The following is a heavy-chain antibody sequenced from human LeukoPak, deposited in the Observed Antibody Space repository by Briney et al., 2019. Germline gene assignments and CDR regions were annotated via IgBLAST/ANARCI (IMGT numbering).Heavy chain of an antibody. Sequence: SETLSLTCTVSGGSISSYYWSWIRQPPGQGLEWIGYIYTSGSTNYNPSLKRRVTISVDTSKNQFSLKLSSVTAADTAVYYCARRGKDAFDIWGQGTMVTVSS. CDR3: ARRGKDAFDI. CDR1: GGSISSYY. V-gene: IGHV4-4*09. D-gene: IGHD3-16*01. CDR2: IYTSGST. J-gene: IGHJ3*02.